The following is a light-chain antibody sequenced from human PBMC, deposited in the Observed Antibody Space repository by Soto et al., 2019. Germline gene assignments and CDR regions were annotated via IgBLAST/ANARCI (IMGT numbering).Light chain of an antibody. V-gene: IGLV1-44*01. Sequence: QSVLTQTPSASGAPGQTVTISCSGSASNVESETVNWYQQLPGTAPKLVVYSNTKRPSAVPDRFSASKSGTSASLAISNLQPEDEADYYCVAWDANVYGWVFGGGTKLTVL. J-gene: IGLJ3*02. CDR3: VAWDANVYGWV. CDR2: SNT. CDR1: ASNVESET.